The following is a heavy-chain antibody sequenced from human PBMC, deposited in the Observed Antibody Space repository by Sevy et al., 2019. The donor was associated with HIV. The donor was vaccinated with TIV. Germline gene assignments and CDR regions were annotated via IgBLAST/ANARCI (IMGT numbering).Heavy chain of an antibody. CDR1: GGSFSNSD. CDR3: ARVGGAREGYDYVGSSFIDH. D-gene: IGHD3-16*01. J-gene: IGHJ4*02. V-gene: IGHV1-69*13. Sequence: ASVKVSCKVSGGSFSNSDVIRVRQAPGQGLEWMGRIIPRFGTANYAQRFQGRVTITADESTRTVFMELSRLRSEDTALFYCARVGGAREGYDYVGSSFIDHWGQGTLVTVSS. CDR2: IIPRFGTA.